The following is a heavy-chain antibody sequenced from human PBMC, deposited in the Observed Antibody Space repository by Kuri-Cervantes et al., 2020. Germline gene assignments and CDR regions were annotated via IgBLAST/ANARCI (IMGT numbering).Heavy chain of an antibody. CDR2: ISYDGSNK. D-gene: IGHD1-26*01. V-gene: IGHV3-30*18. J-gene: IGHJ5*02. Sequence: GESLKISCAASGFTFSSYGMHWVRQAPGKGLEWVAVISYDGSNKYYADSVKGRFTISRDNSKNTLYLQMNSLRAEDTAVYYCAKDIGTQQTQGWFDPWGQGTLVTVSS. CDR1: GFTFSSYG. CDR3: AKDIGTQQTQGWFDP.